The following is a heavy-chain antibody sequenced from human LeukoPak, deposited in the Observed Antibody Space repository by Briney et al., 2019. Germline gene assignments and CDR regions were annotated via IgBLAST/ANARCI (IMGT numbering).Heavy chain of an antibody. Sequence: GGSLRLSCAASGFTFSDYYMSWIRQAPGKGLEWVSYISSSGSYTNYADSVKGRFTISRDNAKNSLYLQMNSLGAEDTAVYYCARDPGSWYPDYWGQGTLVTVSS. D-gene: IGHD6-13*01. J-gene: IGHJ4*02. CDR3: ARDPGSWYPDY. V-gene: IGHV3-11*06. CDR2: ISSSGSYT. CDR1: GFTFSDYY.